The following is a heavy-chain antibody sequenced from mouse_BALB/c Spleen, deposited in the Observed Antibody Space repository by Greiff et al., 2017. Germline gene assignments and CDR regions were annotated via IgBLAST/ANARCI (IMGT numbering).Heavy chain of an antibody. CDR2: ISYDGSN. J-gene: IGHJ4*01. V-gene: IGHV3-6*02. Sequence: EVKVEESGPGLVKPSQSLSLTCSVTGYSITSGYYWNWIRQFPGNKLEWMGYISYDGSNNYNPSLKNRISITRDTSKNQFFLKLNSVTTEDTATYYCARAGDYYAMDYWGQGTSVTVSS. CDR1: GYSITSGYY. CDR3: ARAGDYYAMDY.